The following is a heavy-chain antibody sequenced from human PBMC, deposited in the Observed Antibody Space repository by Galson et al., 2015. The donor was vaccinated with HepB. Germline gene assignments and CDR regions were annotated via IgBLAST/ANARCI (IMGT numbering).Heavy chain of an antibody. CDR1: GYTFTSYY. J-gene: IGHJ6*03. D-gene: IGHD2-2*01. V-gene: IGHV1-46*01. CDR3: ARDLAVVPAAQRIDYYYYYMDV. CDR2: INPSGGST. Sequence: SVKVSCKASGYTFTSYYMHWVRQAPGQGLEWMGIINPSGGSTSYAQKFQGRVTMTRDTSTSTVYMELSGLRSEDTAVYYCARDLAVVPAAQRIDYYYYYMDVWGKGTTVTVSS.